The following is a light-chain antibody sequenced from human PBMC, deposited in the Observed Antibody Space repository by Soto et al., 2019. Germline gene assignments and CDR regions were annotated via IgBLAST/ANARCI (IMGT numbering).Light chain of an antibody. V-gene: IGKV1-9*01. Sequence: DVQLTHSPSFLSASVGDRVTITCRASHDIRSALAWYQQKPGRAPKVLIHAASTLQSGVPSRFSGSESGTDFTLTVSSLQPEDFAIYYCQQADSFPWTFGQGTKVDIK. CDR1: HDIRSA. CDR2: AAS. CDR3: QQADSFPWT. J-gene: IGKJ1*01.